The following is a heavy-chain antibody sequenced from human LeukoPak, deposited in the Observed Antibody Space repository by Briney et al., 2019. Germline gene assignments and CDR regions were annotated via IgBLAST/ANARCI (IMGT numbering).Heavy chain of an antibody. CDR3: ARDRDGLYCSGGSCYSAEYYYYYGMDV. D-gene: IGHD2-15*01. CDR1: GFPFSSYW. Sequence: GGSLRLSCVASGFPFSSYWMTWVRQAPGKGLEWVAAIWYDGSNKYYADSVKGRFTISRDNSKNTLYLQMNSLRAEDTAVYYCARDRDGLYCSGGSCYSAEYYYYYGMDVWGQGTTVTVSS. J-gene: IGHJ6*02. CDR2: IWYDGSNK. V-gene: IGHV3-33*08.